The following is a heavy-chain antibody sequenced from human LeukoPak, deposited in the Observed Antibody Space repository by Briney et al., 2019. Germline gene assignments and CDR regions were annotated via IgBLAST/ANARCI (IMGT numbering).Heavy chain of an antibody. Sequence: KPSETLSLTCAVYGGSFSGYYWSWIRQPPGKGLEWIGEINHSGSTNYNPSLKSRVTISVDTSKNQFSLKLSSVTAADTAVYYCARRASIAAPRRAFDIWGQGTMVTVSS. CDR2: INHSGST. CDR3: ARRASIAAPRRAFDI. J-gene: IGHJ3*02. CDR1: GGSFSGYY. D-gene: IGHD6-25*01. V-gene: IGHV4-34*01.